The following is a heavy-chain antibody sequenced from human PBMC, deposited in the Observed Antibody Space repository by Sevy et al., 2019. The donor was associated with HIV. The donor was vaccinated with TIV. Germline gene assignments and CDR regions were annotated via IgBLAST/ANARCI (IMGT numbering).Heavy chain of an antibody. CDR1: GFTFDDYA. CDR2: INWSGSNT. CDR3: ARNTYYYDTTGFGAFDI. V-gene: IGHV3-20*04. D-gene: IGHD3-22*01. J-gene: IGHJ3*02. Sequence: GGSLRLSCAASGFTFDDYAMSWVRQAPGKGLEWVYGINWSGSNTGYADSVKGRFTISRDSAKTSLYLQMNSLRTEDTALYYCARNTYYYDTTGFGAFDIWGQGTMVTVSS.